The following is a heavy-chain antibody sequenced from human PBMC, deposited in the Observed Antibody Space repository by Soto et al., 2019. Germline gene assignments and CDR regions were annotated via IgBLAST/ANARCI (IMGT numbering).Heavy chain of an antibody. D-gene: IGHD3-9*01. CDR3: ATDLDYYMLGLKSY. CDR2: FDPEDGET. J-gene: IGHJ4*02. CDR1: GYTLTEVS. V-gene: IGHV1-24*01. Sequence: ASVNVSCKVSGYTLTEVSMLWVRQAPGKGLEWMGGFDPEDGETIYAQKFQGRVTMTEDTSTDTAYMELSSLRSEDTAVYYCATDLDYYMLGLKSYWGQGTLGTVSS.